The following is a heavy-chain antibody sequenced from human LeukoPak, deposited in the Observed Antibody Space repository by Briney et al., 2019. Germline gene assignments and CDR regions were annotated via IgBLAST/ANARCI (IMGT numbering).Heavy chain of an antibody. CDR2: INPNSGGT. J-gene: IGHJ4*02. V-gene: IGHV1-2*02. Sequence: ASVKVSCKASGYTFTGYYMHWVRQAPGQGLEWMGWINPNSGGTNYAQKFQGRVTTTRDTSISTAYMELSRLRSDDTAVYYCAREPAQAAALDYWGQGTLVTVSS. CDR1: GYTFTGYY. D-gene: IGHD6-13*01. CDR3: AREPAQAAALDY.